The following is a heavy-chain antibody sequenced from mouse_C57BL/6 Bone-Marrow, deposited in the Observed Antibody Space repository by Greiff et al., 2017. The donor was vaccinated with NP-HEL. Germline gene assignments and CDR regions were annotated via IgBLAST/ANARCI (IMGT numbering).Heavy chain of an antibody. V-gene: IGHV3-6*01. CDR3: LSMDY. CDR1: GYSITSGYY. J-gene: IGHJ4*01. Sequence: EVQLQESGPGLVKPSQSLSLTCSVTGYSITSGYYWNWIRQFPGNKLEWMGYISYDGSNNYNPSLKNRISITRDTSKNQFFLKLNSVTTEDTATYYCLSMDYWGQGTSVTVSS. CDR2: ISYDGSN.